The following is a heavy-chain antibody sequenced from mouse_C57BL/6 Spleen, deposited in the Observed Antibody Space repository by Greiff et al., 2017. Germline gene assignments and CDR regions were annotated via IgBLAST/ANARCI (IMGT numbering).Heavy chain of an antibody. J-gene: IGHJ2*01. CDR3: AIYYYGSSHYFDY. V-gene: IGHV1-52*01. CDR2: IDPSDSET. Sequence: QVQLQQPGAELVRPGSSVKLSCKASGYTFTSYWMHWVKQRPIQGLEWIGNIDPSDSETHYNQKFKDKATLTVDKSSSTAYMQLSSLTSEDSAVYYCAIYYYGSSHYFDYWGKGTTLTVSS. CDR1: GYTFTSYW. D-gene: IGHD1-1*01.